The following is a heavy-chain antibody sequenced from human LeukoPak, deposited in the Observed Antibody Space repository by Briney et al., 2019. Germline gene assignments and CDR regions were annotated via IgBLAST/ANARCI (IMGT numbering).Heavy chain of an antibody. Sequence: GGSLRLSCAASGFTFSSYWMSWVRQAPGKGLEWVANIKQDGSEKYYVDSVKGRFTISRDNAKNSLYLQMNSLRAEDTAVYYCAKVRVGATNGNDYWGQGTLVTVPS. CDR1: GFTFSSYW. J-gene: IGHJ4*02. D-gene: IGHD1-26*01. CDR3: AKVRVGATNGNDY. CDR2: IKQDGSEK. V-gene: IGHV3-7*01.